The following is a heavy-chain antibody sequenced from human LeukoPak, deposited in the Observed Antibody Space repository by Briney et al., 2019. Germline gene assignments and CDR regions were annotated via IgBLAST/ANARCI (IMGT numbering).Heavy chain of an antibody. D-gene: IGHD3-3*01. CDR1: GGSISSSSYY. CDR2: IYYSGST. V-gene: IGHV4-39*07. Sequence: PSETLSLTCTVSGGSISSSSYYWGWIRQPPGKGLEWIGSIYYSGSTYYNPSLKSRVTISVDTSKNQFSLKLSSVTAADTAVYYCARVSRITIFGEIDYWGQGTLVTVSS. CDR3: ARVSRITIFGEIDY. J-gene: IGHJ4*02.